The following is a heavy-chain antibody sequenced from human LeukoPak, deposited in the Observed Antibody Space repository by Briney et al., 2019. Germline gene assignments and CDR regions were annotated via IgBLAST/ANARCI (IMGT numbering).Heavy chain of an antibody. CDR1: GFTFSSYG. J-gene: IGHJ4*02. Sequence: GGSLRLSCAASGFTFSSYGMHWVRQAPGKGLEWVAVISYDGSNRYYADSVKGRFTISRDNSKNTLYLQMNSLRAEDTAVYYCAKDLGSSGWFNDYWGQGTLVTVSS. D-gene: IGHD6-19*01. V-gene: IGHV3-30*18. CDR3: AKDLGSSGWFNDY. CDR2: ISYDGSNR.